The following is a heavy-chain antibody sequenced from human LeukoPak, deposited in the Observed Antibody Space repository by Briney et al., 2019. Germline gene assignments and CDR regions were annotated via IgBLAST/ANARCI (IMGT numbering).Heavy chain of an antibody. CDR1: GFTFSSYW. J-gene: IGHJ4*02. Sequence: PGGSLRLSCAASGFTFSSYWMSWVRQAPGKGLEWVANIKLDGSEKNYVDSVKGRFTISRDNAENSLYLQINSLRAEDTAVYYCVRGGFAPDYWGQGTLVTVSS. D-gene: IGHD3-10*01. V-gene: IGHV3-7*01. CDR3: VRGGFAPDY. CDR2: IKLDGSEK.